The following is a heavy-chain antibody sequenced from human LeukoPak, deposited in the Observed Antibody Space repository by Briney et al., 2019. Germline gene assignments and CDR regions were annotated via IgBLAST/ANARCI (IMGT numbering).Heavy chain of an antibody. CDR3: SYGPYYYYGMDV. V-gene: IGHV3-53*01. Sequence: GGSLRLSCAASGFTVSSNYMSWVRQAPGKGLEWLSVIYSGGSTYYADSVKGRFTISRDNSKNTLYLQMNSLRAEDTAVYYCSYGPYYYYGMDVWGQGTTVTVSS. D-gene: IGHD3-10*01. CDR1: GFTVSSNY. CDR2: IYSGGST. J-gene: IGHJ6*02.